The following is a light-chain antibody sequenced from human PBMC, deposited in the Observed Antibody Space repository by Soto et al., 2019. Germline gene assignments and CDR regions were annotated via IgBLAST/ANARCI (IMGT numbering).Light chain of an antibody. V-gene: IGKV1-5*03. Sequence: INMTQSPSTLSSSLGDRVTITCRASRSIINWLAWYQQKSGKGPKLLIYKASNLQTGVPSRFSGSGYGTEFTLTISRLQTDDVATYYCQQYSDHWTFGQGTNVDIK. CDR3: QQYSDHWT. J-gene: IGKJ1*01. CDR2: KAS. CDR1: RSIINW.